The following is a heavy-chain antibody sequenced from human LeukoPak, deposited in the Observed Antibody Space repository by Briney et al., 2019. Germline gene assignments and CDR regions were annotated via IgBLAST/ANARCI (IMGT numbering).Heavy chain of an antibody. CDR1: GFTFSNYA. J-gene: IGHJ4*02. CDR2: IGEDGSGK. V-gene: IGHV3-7*01. D-gene: IGHD1-26*01. CDR3: ARDSIYSGSFSSFDL. Sequence: GGSLRLSCGASGFTFSNYAMSWVRQAPGKGLEWVANIGEDGSGKHYVDSVRGRFTISRDNAKNSLYLQVNSLKAEDTAMYYCARDSIYSGSFSSFDLWGQGTLVTVSS.